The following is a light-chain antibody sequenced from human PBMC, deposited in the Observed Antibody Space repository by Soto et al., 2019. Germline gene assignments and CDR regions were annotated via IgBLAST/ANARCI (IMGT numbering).Light chain of an antibody. CDR2: DVS. J-gene: IGLJ1*01. V-gene: IGLV2-14*03. Sequence: QSALTQPASVSGSPGQSITISCTGNISDVGSYDYVSWYQQYPGKAPKLMIYDVSTRPSGVSDRFSGSKSGNTASLTISGLRAEDEADYYCGSYTTSSNYVFGTGTKVTVL. CDR3: GSYTTSSNYV. CDR1: ISDVGSYDY.